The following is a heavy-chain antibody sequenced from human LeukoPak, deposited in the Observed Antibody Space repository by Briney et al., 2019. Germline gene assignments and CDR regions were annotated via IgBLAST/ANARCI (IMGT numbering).Heavy chain of an antibody. CDR2: IYYSGST. CDR3: ARSYDSRGYYYYGMDV. V-gene: IGHV4-59*01. Sequence: SETLSLTCTVSGGSISSYYGAWIRQPPGKGLEWIGYIYYSGSTGYNPSLKSRVTISVDTSKNQFSLKLTSVTAADTAVYYCARSYDSRGYYYYGMDVWGQGTTVTV. CDR1: GGSISSYY. J-gene: IGHJ6*01. D-gene: IGHD3-22*01.